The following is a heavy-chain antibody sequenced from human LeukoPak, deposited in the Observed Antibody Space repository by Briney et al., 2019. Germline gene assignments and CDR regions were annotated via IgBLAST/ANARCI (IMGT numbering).Heavy chain of an antibody. V-gene: IGHV3-23*01. J-gene: IGHJ4*02. CDR1: GFTFSSYA. CDR2: ISGSGGST. CDR3: AKFSLSAPREWYFDY. D-gene: IGHD3-3*01. Sequence: GGSLRLSCAASGFTFSSYAMSWVRQAPRKGLEWVSTISGSGGSTYYADSVKGRFTISRDNSKNTLYLQMNSLRAEDTAVYYCAKFSLSAPREWYFDYWGQGTLVTVSS.